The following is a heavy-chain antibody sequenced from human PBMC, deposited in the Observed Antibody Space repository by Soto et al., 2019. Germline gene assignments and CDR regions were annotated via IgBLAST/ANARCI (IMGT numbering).Heavy chain of an antibody. J-gene: IGHJ6*02. CDR2: ISGSGGST. D-gene: IGHD2-2*01. CDR3: AKDKYGGGVVVPAADYYYYGMDV. CDR1: GFTFSSYA. V-gene: IGHV3-23*01. Sequence: EVQLLESGGGLVQPGGSLRLSCAASGFTFSSYAMSWVRQAPGKGLEWVSAISGSGGSTYYADSVKGRFTISRDNSKNTLYLQMNSRRAEDTAVYYCAKDKYGGGVVVPAADYYYYGMDVWGQGSTVTVSS.